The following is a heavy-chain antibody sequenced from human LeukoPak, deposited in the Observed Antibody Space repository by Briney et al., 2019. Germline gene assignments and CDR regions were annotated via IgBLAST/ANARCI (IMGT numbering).Heavy chain of an antibody. V-gene: IGHV1-69*05. J-gene: IGHJ6*03. D-gene: IGHD6-13*01. CDR3: AGGQYSSSWYGGGYYYYYMDV. Sequence: SVKVSCKASGGTFSSYAISWVRRAPGQGLEWMGGIIPIFGTANYAQKFQGRVTITTDESTSTAYMELSSLRSEDTAVYYCAGGQYSSSWYGGGYYYYYMDVWGKGTTVTVSS. CDR2: IIPIFGTA. CDR1: GGTFSSYA.